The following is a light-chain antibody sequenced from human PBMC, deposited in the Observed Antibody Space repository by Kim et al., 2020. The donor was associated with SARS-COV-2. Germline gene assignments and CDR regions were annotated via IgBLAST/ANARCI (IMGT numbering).Light chain of an antibody. CDR1: QSILYSSNNKNY. CDR3: HQYYSIPPYT. J-gene: IGKJ4*01. Sequence: DIVMTQSPDSLAVSLGERATINCKSSQSILYSSNNKNYAAWYQQKPGQPPKLLIYWASTRESGVPDRFSGSGSGTDFTLTISSLQAEDVAVYYCHQYYSIPPYTFGGGTKVDIK. V-gene: IGKV4-1*01. CDR2: WAS.